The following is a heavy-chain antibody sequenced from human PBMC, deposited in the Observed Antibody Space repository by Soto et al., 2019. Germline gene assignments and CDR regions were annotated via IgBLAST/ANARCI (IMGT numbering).Heavy chain of an antibody. CDR1: GFSFSSYS. CDR3: DKSWGDTWQQSAFDI. V-gene: IGHV3-23*01. D-gene: IGHD5-18*01. Sequence: EVQLLESGGDLIQPGGSLRLSCAASGFSFSSYSMSWVRQVPGKGLEWVSGMSATGGSTYYADSVKGRFTTTRDNSMKTLNKQMNSLRADVTAVYYCDKSWGDTWQQSAFDIWGLWTVVTVSA. CDR2: MSATGGST. J-gene: IGHJ3*02.